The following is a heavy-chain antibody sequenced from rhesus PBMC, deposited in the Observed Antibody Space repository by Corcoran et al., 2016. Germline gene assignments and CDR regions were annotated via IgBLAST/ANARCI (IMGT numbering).Heavy chain of an antibody. V-gene: IGHV4-99*02. CDR3: ARARGSSELDY. J-gene: IGHJ4*01. CDR2: ISGSSGST. D-gene: IGHD1-44*02. CDR1: GYSISSGYY. Sequence: QVQLQESGPGLVKPSETLSLTCAVSGYSISSGYYWGWIRQPPGKGLEYIGYISGSSGSTYYNPSLKSRVTISKDTSKNQFSLKLSSVTAADTAVYYCARARGSSELDYWGQGVLSPSPQ.